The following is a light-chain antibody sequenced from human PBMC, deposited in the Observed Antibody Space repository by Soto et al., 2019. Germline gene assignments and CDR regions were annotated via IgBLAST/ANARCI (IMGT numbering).Light chain of an antibody. Sequence: DIQMTQSPSSLSASVEDRVIITCRASQSISNHLNWYQQKPGKAPKLLIFAASSLQSGVPSRFSGSGSGTEFTLTISSLQPEDFATYYCQQYNFYSWTFGQGTKVDIK. V-gene: IGKV1-39*01. CDR3: QQYNFYSWT. J-gene: IGKJ1*01. CDR1: QSISNH. CDR2: AAS.